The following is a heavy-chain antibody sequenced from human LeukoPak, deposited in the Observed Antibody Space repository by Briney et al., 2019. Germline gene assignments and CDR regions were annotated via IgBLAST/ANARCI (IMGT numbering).Heavy chain of an antibody. Sequence: GGSLRLSCAASGFTFSSYAMTWVRPAPGKGLEWVSAISGSGANAHYADSVKGRFTISRDNSKNTLYLQMNSLRAEDTAIYYCAKGSRPYCSGGSCYPSVCWGQGTLVTVSS. V-gene: IGHV3-23*01. CDR3: AKGSRPYCSGGSCYPSVC. CDR2: ISGSGANA. D-gene: IGHD2-15*01. J-gene: IGHJ4*02. CDR1: GFTFSSYA.